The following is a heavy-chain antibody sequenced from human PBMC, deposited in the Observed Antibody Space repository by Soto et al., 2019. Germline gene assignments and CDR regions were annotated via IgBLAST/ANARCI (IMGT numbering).Heavy chain of an antibody. V-gene: IGHV1-69*01. Sequence: QVQLVQSGAEVKKPGSSVKVSCKASGGTFSSYAISWVRQAPGQGLEWMGGIIPIFGTANYAQKFQGRVTITADESTSTAYMELSSLRSEDTAVYYCARAGSIAVAGTNNYYYYYGMDVWGQGTTVTVSS. J-gene: IGHJ6*02. CDR3: ARAGSIAVAGTNNYYYYYGMDV. CDR1: GGTFSSYA. D-gene: IGHD6-19*01. CDR2: IIPIFGTA.